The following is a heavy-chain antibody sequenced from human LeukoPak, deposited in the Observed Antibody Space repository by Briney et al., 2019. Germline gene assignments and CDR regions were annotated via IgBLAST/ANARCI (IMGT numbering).Heavy chain of an antibody. V-gene: IGHV7-4-1*02. CDR3: ARDYCSSTSCYWYYYGMDV. Sequence: ASVKVSCKASGYTFTSYGISWVRQAPGQGLEWMGWINTNTGNPTYAQGFTGRFVFSLDTSVSTAYLQISSLKAEDTAVYYCARDYCSSTSCYWYYYGMDVWGQGTTVTVSS. CDR2: INTNTGNP. D-gene: IGHD2-2*01. J-gene: IGHJ6*02. CDR1: GYTFTSYG.